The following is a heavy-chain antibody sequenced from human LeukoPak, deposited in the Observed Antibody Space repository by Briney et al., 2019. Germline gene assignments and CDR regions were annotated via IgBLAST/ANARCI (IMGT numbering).Heavy chain of an antibody. Sequence: PSETLSLTCTVSGGSISSYYWSWLRQPAGKGLEWIGRIYTSGSTNYNPSLKSRVTMSVDTSKNQFSLKLSSVTAADTAVYYCARGGGSYTYYYYYMDVWGKGTTVTVSS. CDR2: IYTSGST. V-gene: IGHV4-4*07. D-gene: IGHD1-26*01. CDR1: GGSISSYY. J-gene: IGHJ6*03. CDR3: ARGGGSYTYYYYYMDV.